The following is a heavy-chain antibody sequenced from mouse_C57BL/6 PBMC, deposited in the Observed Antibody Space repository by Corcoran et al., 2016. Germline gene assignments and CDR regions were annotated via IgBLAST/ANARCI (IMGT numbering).Heavy chain of an antibody. J-gene: IGHJ3*01. Sequence: QVQLQQSGAELMKPGASVKLTCKATGYTFTGYWIEWVKQRPGHGLEWIGEILPGSGSTNYNEKFKGKATFTADTSSNTAYMQLTSLTTEDSALYYGARSRGYDFWFAYWGQGTLVTVSA. CDR2: ILPGSGST. CDR3: ARSRGYDFWFAY. D-gene: IGHD2-4*01. V-gene: IGHV1-9*01. CDR1: GYTFTGYW.